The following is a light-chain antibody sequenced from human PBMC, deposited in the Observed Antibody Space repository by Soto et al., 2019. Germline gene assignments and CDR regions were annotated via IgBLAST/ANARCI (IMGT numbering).Light chain of an antibody. CDR1: QSVLYSSNNKNY. CDR3: QQYYSPPLT. V-gene: IGKV4-1*01. Sequence: DIVMTQSPDSLAVSLGEMATINCKSSQSVLYSSNNKNYVAWYQQRPGQPPKLLIYWTSIRESGVPDRFSGSGSGTDFTLTISSLQSDDEAVYFCQQYYSPPLTFGGGTKVDIK. CDR2: WTS. J-gene: IGKJ4*01.